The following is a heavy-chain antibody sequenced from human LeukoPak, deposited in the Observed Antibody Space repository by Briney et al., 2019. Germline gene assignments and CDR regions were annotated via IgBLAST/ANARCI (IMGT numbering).Heavy chain of an antibody. Sequence: SETLSLTCTVSGDSISSGDYYWSWIRQPAGKGLEWIGRISSSGSTNYNPSLKSRVTISVDTSKNQFSLKLSSVTAADTAVYYCARTGGSFYFYYYMDVWGKGTTVTVSS. V-gene: IGHV4-61*02. D-gene: IGHD1-26*01. CDR2: ISSSGST. CDR3: ARTGGSFYFYYYMDV. J-gene: IGHJ6*03. CDR1: GDSISSGDYY.